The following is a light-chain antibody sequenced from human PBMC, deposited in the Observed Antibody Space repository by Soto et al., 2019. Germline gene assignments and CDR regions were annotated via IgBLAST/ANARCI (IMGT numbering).Light chain of an antibody. V-gene: IGKV1-5*01. CDR1: QNINSR. J-gene: IGKJ1*01. CDR3: QQYNTYSRT. CDR2: DAS. Sequence: DIQITQSPSTLSASVGDRVTITCRASQNINSRLAWYQQKRGKSPKFLIYDASSLESGVPSRFSGSGSGTEFNLTITSLQSDDFATYYCQQYNTYSRTFGQGTKVDIK.